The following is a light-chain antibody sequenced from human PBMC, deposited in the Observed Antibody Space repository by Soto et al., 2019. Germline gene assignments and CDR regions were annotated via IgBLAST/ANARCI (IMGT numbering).Light chain of an antibody. CDR3: SSYTSSSTLVV. J-gene: IGLJ2*01. Sequence: QSALTQPASVSGSPGQSITISCTGTSSDVGGYNYVSWYQQHPGKAPKLMIYEVSNRPSGVSNRFSGSKSGNTAYLTISGLQAEAEADYYCSSYTSSSTLVVFGGGTKLTVL. V-gene: IGLV2-14*01. CDR2: EVS. CDR1: SSDVGGYNY.